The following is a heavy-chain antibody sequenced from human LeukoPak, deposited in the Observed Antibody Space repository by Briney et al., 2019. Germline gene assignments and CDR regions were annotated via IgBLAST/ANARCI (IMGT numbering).Heavy chain of an antibody. J-gene: IGHJ3*02. V-gene: IGHV3-66*01. CDR3: ARDTPGYQPASGPFDAFDI. D-gene: IGHD2-2*01. CDR2: IYSGGST. CDR1: GFTVSSNY. Sequence: GGSLRLSCAASGFTVSSNYMSWVRQAPGKGLEWVSVIYSGGSTYYADSVEGRFTISRDNSKNTLYLQMNSLRAEDTAVYYCARDTPGYQPASGPFDAFDIWGQGTMVTVSS.